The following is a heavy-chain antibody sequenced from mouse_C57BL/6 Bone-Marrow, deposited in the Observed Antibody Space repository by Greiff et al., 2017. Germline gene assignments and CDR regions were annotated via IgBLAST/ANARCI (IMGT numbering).Heavy chain of an antibody. J-gene: IGHJ1*03. Sequence: QVQLQQPGAELVKPGASVKMSCKASGYTFTSYWITWVKQRPGQGLEWIGDIYPGSGSTNYNEKFKSKATLTVDTSYSTASMQLCSLTSEDSAVYSCARPYYSNYWYFDVWGTGTTVTVSS. V-gene: IGHV1-55*01. CDR1: GYTFTSYW. CDR3: ARPYYSNYWYFDV. CDR2: IYPGSGST. D-gene: IGHD2-5*01.